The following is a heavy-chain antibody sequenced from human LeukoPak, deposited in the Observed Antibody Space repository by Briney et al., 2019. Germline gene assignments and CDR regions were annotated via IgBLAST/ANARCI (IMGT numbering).Heavy chain of an antibody. CDR3: ARVRDISGHWGFLDY. V-gene: IGHV3-74*01. Sequence: GGSLRLSCAASGFTFDDYGMSWVRQAPGKGMVWVSRINIDGSNTNYADSVKGRFTISRDNAKNTLYLQMNSLRAEDTAVFYCARVRDISGHWGFLDYWGQGTLVTVSS. CDR1: GFTFDDYG. J-gene: IGHJ4*02. CDR2: INIDGSNT. D-gene: IGHD6-19*01.